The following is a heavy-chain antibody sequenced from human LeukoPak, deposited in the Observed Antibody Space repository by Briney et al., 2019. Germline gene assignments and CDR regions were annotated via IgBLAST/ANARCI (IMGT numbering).Heavy chain of an antibody. CDR2: IRYDGSNK. Sequence: PGRSLRLSCAVSGFTFSSYGMHWVRQPPDKGLGWVGFIRYDGSNKYYADSVKGRFTISSDNSKNTLYLQMDSLRAEDTAVYYCADYGGKNDYWGQGTLVTVSS. J-gene: IGHJ4*02. CDR1: GFTFSSYG. D-gene: IGHD4-23*01. CDR3: ADYGGKNDY. V-gene: IGHV3-30*02.